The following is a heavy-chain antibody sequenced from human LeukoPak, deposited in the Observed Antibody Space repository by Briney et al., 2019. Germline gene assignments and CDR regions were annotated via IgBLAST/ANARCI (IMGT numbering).Heavy chain of an antibody. CDR1: GGSISSSSHY. CDR2: IHYSGNT. D-gene: IGHD5-18*01. CDR3: ARRGYSYAQGYFDL. J-gene: IGHJ2*01. Sequence: PSETLSLTCTVSGGSISSSSHYWGWIRQPPGKGLEGIGAIHYSGNTYYNPSLRSRVTMSVDTSKNQYPLKLSSVTAADTAVYYCARRGYSYAQGYFDLWGRGTLVTVSS. V-gene: IGHV4-39*01.